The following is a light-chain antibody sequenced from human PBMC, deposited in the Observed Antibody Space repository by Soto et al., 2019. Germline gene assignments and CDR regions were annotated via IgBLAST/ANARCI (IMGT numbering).Light chain of an antibody. CDR1: QNVFSN. CDR2: AAS. CDR3: RQYGRSLGFA. J-gene: IGKJ4*01. V-gene: IGKV3-20*01. Sequence: EIVMTQSPGTLSVSPGERATLSCRASQNVFSNVAWYQQRPGQPPRLLISAASSRATGIPDRFSGSGSGTDFTLTISRLEPEDFAVYYCRQYGRSLGFAFGGGTKVDIK.